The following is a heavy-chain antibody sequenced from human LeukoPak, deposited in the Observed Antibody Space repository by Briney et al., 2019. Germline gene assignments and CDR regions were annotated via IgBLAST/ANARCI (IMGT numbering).Heavy chain of an antibody. CDR3: ARDSSTSAAFDY. CDR1: GFTFSTFE. D-gene: IGHD6-13*01. V-gene: IGHV3-48*03. CDR2: IDVSGRSI. Sequence: QPGGSLRLSCAASGFTFSTFEMNWVRQAPGKGLEWVSYIDVSGRSIYYADSVKGRFTISGDNAKNSLYLQMSRLRAEDTAVYCARDSSTSAAFDYWGQGTLVTVSS. J-gene: IGHJ4*02.